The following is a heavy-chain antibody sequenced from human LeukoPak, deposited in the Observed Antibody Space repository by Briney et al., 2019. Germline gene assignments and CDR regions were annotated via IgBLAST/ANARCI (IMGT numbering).Heavy chain of an antibody. CDR3: ARGVSYYDSSGYLPRKNDAFDI. J-gene: IGHJ3*02. CDR1: GGTFSSYA. CDR2: IIPIFGTA. Sequence: GSSVKVSCKASGGTFSSYAISWVRQAPGQGLEWMGGIIPIFGTANYAQKFQGRVTITADESTSTAYMELSSLRSEDTAVYYCARGVSYYDSSGYLPRKNDAFDIWGQGTMVTVSS. D-gene: IGHD3-22*01. V-gene: IGHV1-69*01.